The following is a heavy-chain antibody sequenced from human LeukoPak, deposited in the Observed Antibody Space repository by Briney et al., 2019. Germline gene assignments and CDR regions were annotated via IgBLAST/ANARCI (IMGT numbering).Heavy chain of an antibody. CDR3: ARGGYDSSGYTNYYYYYMDV. CDR2: IIPIFGTA. Sequence: SVKVSCKASGGTFSSYAISWVRQAPGQRLEWMGGIIPIFGTANYAQKFQGRVTITTDESTSTAYMELSILRSEDTAAYYCARGGYDSSGYTNYYYYYMDVWGKGTTVTVSS. J-gene: IGHJ6*03. V-gene: IGHV1-69*05. CDR1: GGTFSSYA. D-gene: IGHD3-22*01.